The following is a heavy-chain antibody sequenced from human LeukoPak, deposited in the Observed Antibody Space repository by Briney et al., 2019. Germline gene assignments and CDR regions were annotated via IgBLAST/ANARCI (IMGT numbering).Heavy chain of an antibody. D-gene: IGHD2-2*01. CDR2: IWNDGTNK. CDR1: GFTFSGYG. V-gene: IGHV3-33*01. Sequence: GGSLRLSCAASGFTFSGYGMHWVRQAPGKGLEWVAVIWNDGTNKYYADSVKGRFTISRDNSKNTLSLQMNSLKAEDTAVYYCARDYCSSTSCLFDYWGQGTLVTVSS. CDR3: ARDYCSSTSCLFDY. J-gene: IGHJ4*02.